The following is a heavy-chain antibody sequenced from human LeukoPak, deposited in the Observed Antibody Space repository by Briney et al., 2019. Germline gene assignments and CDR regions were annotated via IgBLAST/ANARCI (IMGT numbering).Heavy chain of an antibody. CDR2: ISGSGAYT. Sequence: GGSLRLSCAASGFSFDDFAMHWVRQAPGKGLEWVSGISGSGAYTYYADSVRGRFSISRDNSKNTLYLQMDSLRAEDTALYYCAKSLFTSATGTGRAFHIWGQGTMVTVSS. J-gene: IGHJ3*02. CDR1: GFSFDDFA. V-gene: IGHV3-23*01. CDR3: AKSLFTSATGTGRAFHI. D-gene: IGHD1-1*01.